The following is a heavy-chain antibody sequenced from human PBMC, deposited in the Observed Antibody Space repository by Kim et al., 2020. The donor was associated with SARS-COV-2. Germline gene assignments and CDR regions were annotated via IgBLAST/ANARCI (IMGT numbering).Heavy chain of an antibody. Sequence: GGSLRLSCAASGFTFSSYGMHWVRQAPGKGLEWVAVISYDGSNKYYADSVKGRFTISRDNPKNTLYLQMNSLRAEDTAVYYCAKDATLDYWGQGTLVTVSS. J-gene: IGHJ4*02. D-gene: IGHD2-15*01. CDR1: GFTFSSYG. CDR2: ISYDGSNK. V-gene: IGHV3-30*18. CDR3: AKDATLDY.